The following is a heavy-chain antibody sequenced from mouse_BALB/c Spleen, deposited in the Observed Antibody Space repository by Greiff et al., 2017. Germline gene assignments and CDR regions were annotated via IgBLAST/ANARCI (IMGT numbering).Heavy chain of an antibody. Sequence: QVQLQQSGAELAKPGASVKMSCKASGYTFTSYWMHWVKQRPGQGLEWIGYINPSTGYTEYNQKFKDKATLTADKSSSTAYMQLSSLTSEDSAVYYCARSDGNYPFAYWGQGTLVTVSA. J-gene: IGHJ3*01. D-gene: IGHD2-1*01. CDR2: INPSTGYT. CDR3: ARSDGNYPFAY. V-gene: IGHV1-7*01. CDR1: GYTFTSYW.